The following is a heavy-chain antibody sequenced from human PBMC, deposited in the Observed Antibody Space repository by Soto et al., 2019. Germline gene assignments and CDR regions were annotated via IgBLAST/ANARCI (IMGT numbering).Heavy chain of an antibody. V-gene: IGHV3-30*18. D-gene: IGHD6-13*01. CDR2: ISFDGRNE. Sequence: QVQLMESGGGVVQPGRSLRLSCAPSGFAFSNYGMHWVRQAPGKGLEWVAVISFDGRNEFYADSVKGRFSISRDNSKNAVYVQMSSVRVDDTSVYYCAKGAGRGIAAGGLDYWGQGTVVTVSA. J-gene: IGHJ4*02. CDR1: GFAFSNYG. CDR3: AKGAGRGIAAGGLDY.